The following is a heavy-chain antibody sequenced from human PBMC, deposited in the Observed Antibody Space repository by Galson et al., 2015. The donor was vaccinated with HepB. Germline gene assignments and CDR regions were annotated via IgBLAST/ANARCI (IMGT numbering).Heavy chain of an antibody. CDR3: ARGPAGYDSSGYFDF. D-gene: IGHD3-22*01. J-gene: IGHJ4*02. V-gene: IGHV1-8*01. Sequence: SVKVSCKASGFTFTSYDINWVRQATGQGLEWMGWMSPKSGNTGYAQKFKGRVTMTWDTSISTAYMELSGLRSEDTAVYYCARGPAGYDSSGYFDFWGQGTLVTVSS. CDR1: GFTFTSYD. CDR2: MSPKSGNT.